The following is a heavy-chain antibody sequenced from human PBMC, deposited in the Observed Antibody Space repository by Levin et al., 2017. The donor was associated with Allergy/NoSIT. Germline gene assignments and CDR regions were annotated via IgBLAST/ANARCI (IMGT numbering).Heavy chain of an antibody. CDR1: GFTFSDWD. Sequence: GGSLRLSCEASGFTFSDWDMNWVRQAPGKGLEWLSFLTTSSGTSLYADSVKGRFTASRDNARSSLYLQMNSLRADDTAIYYCTRDPGGDEDFDYWGQGTLVTVSS. J-gene: IGHJ4*02. V-gene: IGHV3-69-1*01. D-gene: IGHD3-16*01. CDR2: LTTSSGTS. CDR3: TRDPGGDEDFDY.